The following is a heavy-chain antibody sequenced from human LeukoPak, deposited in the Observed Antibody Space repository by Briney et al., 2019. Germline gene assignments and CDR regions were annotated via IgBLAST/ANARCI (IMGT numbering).Heavy chain of an antibody. Sequence: PGGSLRLSCAASGFTFSSYAMSWVRQAPGKGLEWVSAISGSGGSTYYADSVKGRFTISRDNSKNTLYLQMNSLRAEDTAVYYCAKGTYYYDSSGYYSVRVIDYWGQGTLVTVSS. CDR3: AKGTYYYDSSGYYSVRVIDY. CDR1: GFTFSSYA. CDR2: ISGSGGST. J-gene: IGHJ4*02. V-gene: IGHV3-23*01. D-gene: IGHD3-22*01.